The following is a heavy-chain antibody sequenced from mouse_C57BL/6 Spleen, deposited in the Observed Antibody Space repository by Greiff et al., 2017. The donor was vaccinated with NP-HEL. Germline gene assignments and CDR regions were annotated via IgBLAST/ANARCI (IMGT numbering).Heavy chain of an antibody. J-gene: IGHJ2*01. CDR1: GFSLTSYG. CDR2: IWSGGST. D-gene: IGHD6-5*01. Sequence: QVQLKESGPGLVQPSQSLSITCTVSGFSLTSYGVYWVRQSPGKGLEWLGVIWSGGSTDYTAAFISSLSISKDNSKSHVFFKMNSLQADDTALYYCDRSLIGDYFDYWGQGTTLTVSS. V-gene: IGHV2-2*01. CDR3: DRSLIGDYFDY.